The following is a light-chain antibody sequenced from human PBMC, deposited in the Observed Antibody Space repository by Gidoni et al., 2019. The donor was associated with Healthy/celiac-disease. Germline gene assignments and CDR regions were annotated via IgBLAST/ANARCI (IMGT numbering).Light chain of an antibody. CDR1: QSISSW. CDR2: KAS. Sequence: DIQMTQSPSTLSASVGDRVTITCRASQSISSWLAWYQQKTGKAPKLLIYKASFLESGVPSRFSGSGSGTEFTLTISSLQPDDFATYYCQQYNSYWTFGQGTKVEIK. CDR3: QQYNSYWT. V-gene: IGKV1-5*03. J-gene: IGKJ1*01.